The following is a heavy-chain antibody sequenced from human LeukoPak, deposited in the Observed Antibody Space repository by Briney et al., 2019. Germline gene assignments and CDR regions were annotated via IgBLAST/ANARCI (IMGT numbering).Heavy chain of an antibody. CDR3: AKDRGSYSTTADS. Sequence: GGSLRLSCAASGFTFSDYGIHWVRQAPGKGLEWVAVIWYDGTNKYYGDSVKGRFTISRDDSKNTLYLQMNSLRAEDTAVYYCAKDRGSYSTTADSWGQGTLVTVSS. D-gene: IGHD1-26*01. CDR2: IWYDGTNK. CDR1: GFTFSDYG. J-gene: IGHJ5*01. V-gene: IGHV3-33*06.